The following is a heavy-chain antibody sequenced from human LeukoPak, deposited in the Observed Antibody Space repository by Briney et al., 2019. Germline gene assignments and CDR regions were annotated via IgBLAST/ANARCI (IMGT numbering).Heavy chain of an antibody. V-gene: IGHV1-8*01. CDR2: MNPNSGTT. CDR3: ATDLGYSYGPRDGMDV. Sequence: ASVKVSCKASGYTFSSYDFNWVRQAAGQGLEWMGWMNPNSGTTGYAQKFQGRVTMTEDTSTDTAYMELSSLRSEDTAVYYCATDLGYSYGPRDGMDVWGQGTTVTVSS. CDR1: GYTFSSYD. D-gene: IGHD5-18*01. J-gene: IGHJ6*02.